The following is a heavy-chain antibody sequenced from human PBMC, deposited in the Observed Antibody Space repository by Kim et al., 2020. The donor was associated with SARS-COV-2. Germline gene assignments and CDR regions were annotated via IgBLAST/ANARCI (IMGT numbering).Heavy chain of an antibody. CDR3: ARVGQWLAYDY. CDR1: GFTFSDYA. J-gene: IGHJ4*02. V-gene: IGHV3-64*01. CDR2: ISSNGDNT. D-gene: IGHD6-19*01. Sequence: GASLRLSCIASGFTFSDYAMHWVRQAPGKGLEYVSAISSNGDNTYYANSVKGRFTISRDNYKNTLYLELGSLRAEDMAVYYCARVGQWLAYDYWGQGTLV.